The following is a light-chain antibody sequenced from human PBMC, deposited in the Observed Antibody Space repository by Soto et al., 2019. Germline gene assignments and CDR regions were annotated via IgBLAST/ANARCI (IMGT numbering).Light chain of an antibody. CDR1: QSVLYSSNNKNC. CDR2: WAS. J-gene: IGKJ1*01. Sequence: DIVMTQSPDSLAVSLGERATINCKSSQSVLYSSNNKNCFAWYQQKPGQPPKLLIYWASTRESGVPDRFSGSGSRTDFTLTISSLQAEDVAVYYCQQYYSPLWTFGQGTKVEIK. CDR3: QQYYSPLWT. V-gene: IGKV4-1*01.